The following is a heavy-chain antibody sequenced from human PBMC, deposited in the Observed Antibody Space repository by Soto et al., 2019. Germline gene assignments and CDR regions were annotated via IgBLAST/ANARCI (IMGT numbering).Heavy chain of an antibody. Sequence: QVQLVQSGAEAKKPGPSVKVSCKASGYTFTSHDINWVRQATEQGLEWMGWMNPNSGNTGYAHKFQRRVTMTRHSSISTAYRELSCLRSEDTAVYYCARRPSVMYYYYCMDVRGKGTTVTVSS. CDR2: MNPNSGNT. CDR1: GYTFTSHD. J-gene: IGHJ6*03. D-gene: IGHD2-8*01. CDR3: ARRPSVMYYYYCMDV. V-gene: IGHV1-8*02.